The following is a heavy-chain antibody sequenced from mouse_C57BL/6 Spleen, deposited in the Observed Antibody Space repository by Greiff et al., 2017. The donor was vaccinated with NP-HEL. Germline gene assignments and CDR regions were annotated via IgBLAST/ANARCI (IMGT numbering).Heavy chain of an antibody. CDR1: GFTFSSYA. CDR3: ASLLRFAY. CDR2: ISDGGSYT. Sequence: EVHLVESGGGLVKPGGSLKLSCAASGFTFSSYAMSWVRQTPEKRLEWVATISDGGSYTYYPDNVKGRFTISRDNAKNNLYLQMSHLKSEDTAMYYCASLLRFAYWGQGTLVTVSA. J-gene: IGHJ3*01. D-gene: IGHD2-10*01. V-gene: IGHV5-4*01.